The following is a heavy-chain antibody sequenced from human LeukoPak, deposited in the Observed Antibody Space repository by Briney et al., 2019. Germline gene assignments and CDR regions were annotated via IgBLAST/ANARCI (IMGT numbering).Heavy chain of an antibody. D-gene: IGHD3-10*01. CDR2: IYYSGST. J-gene: IGHJ4*02. CDR1: GGPISSYY. Sequence: PSETLSLTCTVSGGPISSYYWSWIRQPPGKGLEWIGYIYYSGSTNYNPSLKSRVTISVDTSKNQFSLKLSSVTAADTAVYYCARGVYYYGSGSYYYWGQGTLVTVSS. CDR3: ARGVYYYGSGSYYY. V-gene: IGHV4-59*01.